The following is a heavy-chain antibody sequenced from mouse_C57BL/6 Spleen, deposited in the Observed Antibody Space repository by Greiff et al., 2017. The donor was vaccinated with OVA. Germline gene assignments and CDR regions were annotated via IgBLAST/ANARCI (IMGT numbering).Heavy chain of an antibody. J-gene: IGHJ4*01. CDR3: ARSEPYYSNYVKAMDY. V-gene: IGHV1-64*01. CDR2: IHPNSGST. CDR1: GYTFTSYW. Sequence: QVQLQQPGAELVKPGASVKLFCKASGYTFTSYWMHWVKQRPGQGLEWIGMIHPNSGSTNYNEKFKSKATLTVDKSSSTAYMQLSSLTSEDSAVYYCARSEPYYSNYVKAMDYWGQGTSVTVSS. D-gene: IGHD2-5*01.